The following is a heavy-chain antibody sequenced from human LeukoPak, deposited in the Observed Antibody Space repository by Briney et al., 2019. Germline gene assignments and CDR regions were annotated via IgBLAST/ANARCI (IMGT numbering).Heavy chain of an antibody. CDR1: GGSFSGYY. D-gene: IGHD6-13*01. CDR3: ARDHPGGAAANRGWFDP. Sequence: SETLSLTCAVYGGSFSGYYGSWIRQPPGKGLEWIGEINHSGSTNYNPSLKSRVTISVDTSKNQFSLKLSSVTAADTAVYYCARDHPGGAAANRGWFDPWGQGTLVTVSS. CDR2: INHSGST. J-gene: IGHJ5*02. V-gene: IGHV4-34*01.